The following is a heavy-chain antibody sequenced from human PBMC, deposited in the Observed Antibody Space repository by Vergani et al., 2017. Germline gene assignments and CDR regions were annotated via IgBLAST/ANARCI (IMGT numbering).Heavy chain of an antibody. Sequence: QVHLVQSGAEVTKPGTSVKVSCKASGYTFSDYYMHWVRQAPGQGLEWMGWINPNSGGTNYAQKFQGRVTMTRDTSISTAYMELSRLRSDDTAVYYCARDLSAVQDVNWFDPWGEGTLVTVSS. V-gene: IGHV1-2*02. D-gene: IGHD1-1*01. J-gene: IGHJ5*02. CDR1: GYTFSDYY. CDR2: INPNSGGT. CDR3: ARDLSAVQDVNWFDP.